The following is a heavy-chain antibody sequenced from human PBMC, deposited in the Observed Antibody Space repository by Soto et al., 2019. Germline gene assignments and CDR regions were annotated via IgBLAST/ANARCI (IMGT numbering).Heavy chain of an antibody. CDR2: IIPIFGTA. J-gene: IGHJ5*02. D-gene: IGHD4-17*01. V-gene: IGHV1-69*01. CDR3: ARGGTTVTTSIYNWFDP. CDR1: GGTFSSYP. Sequence: QVQLVQSGAEVKKPGSSVKVSCKASGGTFSSYPISWVRQAPGQGLEWMGGIIPIFGTANYAQKFQGRDTITADESTSTAYMELSSLRSEDTAVYYCARGGTTVTTSIYNWFDPWGQGTLVTVSS.